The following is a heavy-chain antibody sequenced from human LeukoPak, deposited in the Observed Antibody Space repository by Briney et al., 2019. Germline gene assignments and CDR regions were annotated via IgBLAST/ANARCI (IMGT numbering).Heavy chain of an antibody. CDR3: ARRYYYGSGSPEY. J-gene: IGHJ4*02. CDR1: VDSISTSAYY. CDR2: IYYDGNT. Sequence: SETLSLTCAVSVDSISTSAYYCDWSRQPPGKGLGWIGNIYYDGNTRYNPSLKSRVTISVDRSNNQFSLKLSSVTAADTAVYYCARRYYYGSGSPEYWGQGTQVTVSS. V-gene: IGHV4-39*01. D-gene: IGHD3-10*01.